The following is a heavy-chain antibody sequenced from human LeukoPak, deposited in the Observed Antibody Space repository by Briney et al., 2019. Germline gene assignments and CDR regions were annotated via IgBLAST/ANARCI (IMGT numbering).Heavy chain of an antibody. CDR1: GGSISSGDYY. V-gene: IGHV4-30-4*01. CDR2: IYYSGRT. J-gene: IGHJ4*02. CDR3: ARATDVYSFDY. Sequence: TSSETLSLTCTVSGGSISSGDYYWGWIRQPPGKGLEWIGYIYYSGRTYYNPSLKSRVTISVDTSKNQFSLKLSSVTAADTAVYYCARATDVYSFDYWGQGTLVTVSS.